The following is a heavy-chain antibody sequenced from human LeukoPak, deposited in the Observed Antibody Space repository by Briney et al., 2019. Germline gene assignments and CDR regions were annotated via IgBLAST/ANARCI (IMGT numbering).Heavy chain of an antibody. CDR3: ARALAAWYYHYYMDV. Sequence: ASVKVSCKASGYTFTGYYMHWVRQAPGLGLEWMGWINPNSGGTNYAQKFQGRVTMTRDTSISTAYMELSRLRPDDTAVYYCARALAAWYYHYYMDVWGKGTTVTVSS. CDR1: GYTFTGYY. D-gene: IGHD6-19*01. J-gene: IGHJ6*03. V-gene: IGHV1-2*02. CDR2: INPNSGGT.